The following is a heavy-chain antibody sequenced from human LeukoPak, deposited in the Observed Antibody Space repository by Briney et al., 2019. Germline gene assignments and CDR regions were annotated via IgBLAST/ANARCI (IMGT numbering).Heavy chain of an antibody. J-gene: IGHJ6*02. V-gene: IGHV1-2*02. Sequence: GASVKVTCKASGYTFTGYYMHWERQAPGQGLEWMGCINPNSGGTNYAQKFQGRVTMTRDTSISTAYMELSRLRSDDTAVYYCARDGVARMDVWGQGTTVTVSS. D-gene: IGHD2-15*01. CDR1: GYTFTGYY. CDR3: ARDGVARMDV. CDR2: INPNSGGT.